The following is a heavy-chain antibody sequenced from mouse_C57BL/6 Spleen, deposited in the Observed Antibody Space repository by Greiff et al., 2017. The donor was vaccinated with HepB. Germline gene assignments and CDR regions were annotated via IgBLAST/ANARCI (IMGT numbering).Heavy chain of an antibody. CDR1: GYTFTSYW. J-gene: IGHJ2*01. D-gene: IGHD1-1*01. V-gene: IGHV1-50*01. CDR2: IDPSDSYT. Sequence: QVQLQQPGAELVKPGASVKLSCKASGYTFTSYWMQWVKQRPGQGLEWIGEIDPSDSYTNYNQKFKGKATLTVDTSSSTAYMQLSSLTSEDSAVYYCANYGSSYDFDYWGHGTTLTVSS. CDR3: ANYGSSYDFDY.